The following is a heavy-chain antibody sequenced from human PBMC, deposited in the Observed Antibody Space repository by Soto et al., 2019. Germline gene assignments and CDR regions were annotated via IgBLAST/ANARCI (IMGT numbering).Heavy chain of an antibody. V-gene: IGHV1-18*01. Sequence: ASVKVSCKASGYTFTGYGISWVRQAPGQGLEWMGWISAYNGNTNYAQKLQGRVTMTTDTSTSTAYMELRSLRSDDTAVYYCAREPALYHSSWSTDYCGQGTLVSVSS. CDR2: ISAYNGNT. D-gene: IGHD6-13*01. CDR3: AREPALYHSSWSTDY. CDR1: GYTFTGYG. J-gene: IGHJ4*02.